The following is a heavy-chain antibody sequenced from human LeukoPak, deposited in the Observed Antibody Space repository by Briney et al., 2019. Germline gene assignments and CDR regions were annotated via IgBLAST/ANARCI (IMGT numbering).Heavy chain of an antibody. Sequence: GSLRLSCAASGFTFSSYAMSWVRQTPGQGLEWVSSISGSGDDTRYADVVKGRFTISRDTSKYTMYLQMNSLRGEDSAVYYCAKSQGGEVYYYYGMDVWGQGTTVTVSS. CDR3: AKSQGGEVYYYYGMDV. J-gene: IGHJ6*02. CDR2: ISGSGDDT. D-gene: IGHD2-21*01. V-gene: IGHV3-23*01. CDR1: GFTFSSYA.